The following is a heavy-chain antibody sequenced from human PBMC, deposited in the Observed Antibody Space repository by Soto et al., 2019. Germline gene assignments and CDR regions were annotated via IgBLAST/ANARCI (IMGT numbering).Heavy chain of an antibody. CDR1: GFTFSSYT. J-gene: IGHJ4*02. V-gene: IGHV3-21*01. CDR2: ISSGSSYI. D-gene: IGHD2-8*01. CDR3: ARDSVNGHFDY. Sequence: GGSLRLSCAASGFTFSSYTMNWVRQAPGKGLEWVSSISSGSSYIYYADSVKGRFTISRGNAKNSLFLQMNSLRAEDTAVYYCARDSVNGHFDYWGQGTLVTVSS.